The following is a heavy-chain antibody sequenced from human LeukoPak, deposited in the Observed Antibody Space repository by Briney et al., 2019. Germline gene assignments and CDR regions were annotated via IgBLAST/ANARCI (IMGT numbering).Heavy chain of an antibody. D-gene: IGHD1-26*01. CDR2: IRYDRRNQ. Sequence: GGSLRLSCAASGFTSSSYGMHWVRQAPGKGLEWVAFIRYDRRNQYYADSVKGRFTISRDNSKNTLYLQMNSLRAEDTAVYYCAKDDGGSYYIYYYYMDVWGKGTTVTISS. V-gene: IGHV3-30*02. CDR3: AKDDGGSYYIYYYYMDV. CDR1: GFTSSSYG. J-gene: IGHJ6*03.